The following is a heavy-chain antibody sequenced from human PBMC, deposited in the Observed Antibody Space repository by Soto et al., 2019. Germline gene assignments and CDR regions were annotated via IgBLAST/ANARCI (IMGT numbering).Heavy chain of an antibody. CDR2: ISAYNGNT. CDR1: GYTCTSYG. Sequence: ASVKVSCKASGYTCTSYGISWVRQAPGQGLEWMGWISAYNGNTNYAQKLQGRVTMTTDTSTSTAYMELRSLRSDDTAVYYCASGTTMLGLVRTAENAFDIWGQGKMVTVSS. D-gene: IGHD3-3*01. CDR3: ASGTTMLGLVRTAENAFDI. J-gene: IGHJ3*02. V-gene: IGHV1-18*01.